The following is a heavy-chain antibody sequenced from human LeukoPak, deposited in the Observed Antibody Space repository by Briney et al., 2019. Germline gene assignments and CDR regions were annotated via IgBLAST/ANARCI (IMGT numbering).Heavy chain of an antibody. J-gene: IGHJ4*02. Sequence: LGESLKISCKGSGYSFTSYWIGWVRQMPGKGLEWMGIIYPGDSDTRYSPSFQGQVTISADKSISTAYLQWSSLKASDTAMYYCASAWAGYYYDSSGYLGVFDYWGQGTLVTVSS. CDR3: ASAWAGYYYDSSGYLGVFDY. V-gene: IGHV5-51*01. D-gene: IGHD3-22*01. CDR1: GYSFTSYW. CDR2: IYPGDSDT.